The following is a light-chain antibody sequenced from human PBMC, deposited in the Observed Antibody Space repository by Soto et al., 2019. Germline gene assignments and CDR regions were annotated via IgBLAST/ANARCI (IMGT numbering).Light chain of an antibody. CDR2: GAS. CDR1: QSVSSTY. CDR3: QQYGSSPLMYT. Sequence: ENVLTQSPGTLSLSPGERATLSCRASQSVSSTYLAWYQHKPGQAPRLLIYGASSRAIGIPDRFSGSGSGTDLTLTISRLEPEDFAVYYCQQYGSSPLMYTFGQGTKLEIK. J-gene: IGKJ2*01. V-gene: IGKV3-20*01.